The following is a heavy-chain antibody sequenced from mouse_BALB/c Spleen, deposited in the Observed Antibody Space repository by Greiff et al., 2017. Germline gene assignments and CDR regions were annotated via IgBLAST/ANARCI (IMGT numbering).Heavy chain of an antibody. D-gene: IGHD2-3*01. CDR2: ISSGGSYT. J-gene: IGHJ4*01. V-gene: IGHV5-6*01. CDR1: GFTFSRYG. CDR3: ARHGYYCLYAMDY. Sequence: VKLLESGGDLVKPGGSLKLSCAASGFTFSRYGMSWVRQTPDKRLEWVATISSGGSYTYYPDSVKGRFTISRDNAKNTLYLQMSSLKSEDTAMYYCARHGYYCLYAMDYWGQGTSVTVSS.